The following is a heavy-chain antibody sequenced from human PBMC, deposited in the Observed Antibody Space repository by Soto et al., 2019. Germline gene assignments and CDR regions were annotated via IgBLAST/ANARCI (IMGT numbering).Heavy chain of an antibody. CDR2: IYSGGST. J-gene: IGHJ6*02. CDR1: GFTVSSNY. CDR3: ARDHDSSGYYRYYYYGMDV. Sequence: GGSLRLSCAASGFTVSSNYMSWVRQAPGKGLEWVSVIYSGGSTYYADSVKGRFTISRDNSKNTLYLQMNSLRAEDTAVYYCARDHDSSGYYRYYYYGMDVWGQGTTVTVSS. V-gene: IGHV3-66*01. D-gene: IGHD3-22*01.